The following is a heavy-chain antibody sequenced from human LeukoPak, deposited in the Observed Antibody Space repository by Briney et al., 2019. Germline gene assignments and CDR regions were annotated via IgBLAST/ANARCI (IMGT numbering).Heavy chain of an antibody. CDR3: AKVATMLGFDY. J-gene: IGHJ4*02. CDR2: ISSSSSYI. CDR1: GFTFSSYS. D-gene: IGHD5-12*01. Sequence: GGSLRLSCAASGFTFSSYSMNWVRQAPGKGLEWVSSISSSSSYIYYADSVEGRFTISRDNAKNSLYLQMNSLRAENTAVYYCAKVATMLGFDYWGQGTLVTVSS. V-gene: IGHV3-21*01.